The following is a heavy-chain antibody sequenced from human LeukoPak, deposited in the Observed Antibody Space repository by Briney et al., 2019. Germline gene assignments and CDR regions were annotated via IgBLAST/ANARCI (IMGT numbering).Heavy chain of an antibody. J-gene: IGHJ4*02. Sequence: GGSLRLSCAASGFTFSSYWMAWVRQAPGKGLEWVANIKEDGSKKNYVDSVKGRFTISRDNAKNSLYLQMNSLRAEDTAVYYCARSDYVWGSYRSSGYWGQGTLVTVSS. CDR3: ARSDYVWGSYRSSGY. CDR1: GFTFSSYW. V-gene: IGHV3-7*01. D-gene: IGHD3-16*02. CDR2: IKEDGSKK.